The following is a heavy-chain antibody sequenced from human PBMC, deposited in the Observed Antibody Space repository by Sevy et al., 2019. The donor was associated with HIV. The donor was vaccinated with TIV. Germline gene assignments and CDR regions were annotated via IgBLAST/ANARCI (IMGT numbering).Heavy chain of an antibody. CDR1: GYTFTAYS. V-gene: IGHV1-18*01. CDR3: VRPSTYHSDSSGSNKYFQH. CDR2: IGTYSGKR. D-gene: IGHD3-22*01. Sequence: ASVKVSCKASGYTFTAYSISWVRQAPGQGLEWMGWIGTYSGKRNYAQKIQGRLTMTTDTSTSTAYMELRSLRSDDTAVYYCVRPSTYHSDSSGSNKYFQHWGQGTLVTVSS. J-gene: IGHJ1*01.